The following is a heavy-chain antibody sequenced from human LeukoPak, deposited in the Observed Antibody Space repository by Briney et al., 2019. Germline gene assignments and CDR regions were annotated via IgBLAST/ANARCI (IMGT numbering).Heavy chain of an antibody. D-gene: IGHD5-12*01. CDR1: GYTFTSYD. CDR2: MNPNSGGT. V-gene: IGHV1-2*02. Sequence: ASVKVSCKASGYTFTSYDVNWVRQATGQGLEWMGWMNPNSGGTNYAQKFQGRVTMTRDTSISTGYMELSRLRSDDTAVYYCARRRYSGYEFDYWGQGTLVTVSS. J-gene: IGHJ4*02. CDR3: ARRRYSGYEFDY.